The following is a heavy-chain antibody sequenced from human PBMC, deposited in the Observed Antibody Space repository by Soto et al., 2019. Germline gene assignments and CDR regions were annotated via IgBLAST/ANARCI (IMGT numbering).Heavy chain of an antibody. J-gene: IGHJ4*02. CDR3: ARAGGTTVTGLWHFDS. CDR1: GFTFNTFS. V-gene: IGHV3-33*01. Sequence: GGSLRLSCAASGFTFNTFSMHWVRQPPGKGLEWLAAIWYDGTQKYYADSVTGRFIISRDNSKKTLYLEMNSLRAEDTAVYYCARAGGTTVTGLWHFDSWGQGTLVTVSS. CDR2: IWYDGTQK. D-gene: IGHD4-17*01.